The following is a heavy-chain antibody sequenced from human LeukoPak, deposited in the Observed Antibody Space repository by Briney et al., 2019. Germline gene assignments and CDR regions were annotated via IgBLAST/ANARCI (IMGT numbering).Heavy chain of an antibody. V-gene: IGHV4-30-2*01. D-gene: IGHD3-22*01. CDR3: ARVYYYDSSGYYRRHYYFDY. CDR1: GGSISSGGYS. J-gene: IGHJ4*02. Sequence: PSQTLSLTCAVSGGSISSGGYSWSWIRQPPGKGLEWIGYIYHSESTYYNPSLKSRVTISVDRSKNQFSLKLSSVTAADTAVYYCARVYYYDSSGYYRRHYYFDYWGQGTLVTVSS. CDR2: IYHSEST.